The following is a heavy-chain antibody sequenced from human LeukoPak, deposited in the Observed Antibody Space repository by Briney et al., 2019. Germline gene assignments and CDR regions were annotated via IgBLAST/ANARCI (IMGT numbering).Heavy chain of an antibody. V-gene: IGHV4-59*01. CDR2: IYYTGST. CDR1: GGSISNYY. Sequence: SETLSLICTVSGGSISNYYWSWIRQPPGKGLEWIGYIYYTGSTNYNPSLKSRVTISVDTSKNQFSLELSSVTAADTAVYYCARYSSGVTGEDYFDYWGQGTLVTVSS. J-gene: IGHJ4*02. CDR3: ARYSSGVTGEDYFDY. D-gene: IGHD4-23*01.